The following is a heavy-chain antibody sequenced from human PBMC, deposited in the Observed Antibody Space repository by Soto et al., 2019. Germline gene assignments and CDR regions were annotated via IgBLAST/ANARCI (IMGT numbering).Heavy chain of an antibody. CDR3: ARGLIAARYFDY. Sequence: SETLSLTCAVYGGCFSGYYWSWIRQPPGKGLEWIGEINHSGSTNYNPSLKSRVTISVDTSKNQFSLKLSSVTAADTAVYYCARGLIAARYFDYWGQGTLVTAPQ. CDR2: INHSGST. J-gene: IGHJ4*02. V-gene: IGHV4-34*01. CDR1: GGCFSGYY. D-gene: IGHD6-6*01.